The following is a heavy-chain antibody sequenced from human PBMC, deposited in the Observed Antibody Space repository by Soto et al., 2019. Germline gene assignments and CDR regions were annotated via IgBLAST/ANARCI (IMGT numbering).Heavy chain of an antibody. J-gene: IGHJ4*02. CDR2: ISSSSSYI. D-gene: IGHD6-19*01. Sequence: EVQLVESGGGLVKPGGSLRLSCAASGFTFSSYSMNWVRQAPGKGLEWVSSISSSSSYIYYADSVKGRFTISRDNAKNSLYLQMNSLRAEDTAVYYCARDFNSGWYLFDYWGQGTLVTVSS. CDR3: ARDFNSGWYLFDY. V-gene: IGHV3-21*01. CDR1: GFTFSSYS.